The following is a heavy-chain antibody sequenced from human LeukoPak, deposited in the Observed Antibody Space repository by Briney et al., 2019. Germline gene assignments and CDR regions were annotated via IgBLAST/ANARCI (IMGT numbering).Heavy chain of an antibody. CDR2: IYYTGST. J-gene: IGHJ2*01. CDR3: ARVVYYYDVSGYSFDL. V-gene: IGHV4-39*01. CDR1: GGSISTSEDN. Sequence: SGTLSLTCSVAGGSISTSEDNWGASCQTPGKGLWCISSIYYTGSTYYRPSLRSRVPMSVDTSKNQFSLKLSTVTAADTAVYYCARVVYYYDVSGYSFDLWGRGTLVTVSS. D-gene: IGHD3-22*01.